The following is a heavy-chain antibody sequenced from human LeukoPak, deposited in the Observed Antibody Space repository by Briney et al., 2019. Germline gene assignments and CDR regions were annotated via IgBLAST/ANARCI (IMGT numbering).Heavy chain of an antibody. CDR3: ARDRTTIFGVVLDY. J-gene: IGHJ4*02. CDR1: GFTFSSYA. V-gene: IGHV3-23*01. Sequence: PGGSLRLSCAASGFTFSSYAMSWVRQPPGKGLEWVSAISGSGGSTYSADSVKGRFTISRDNAKKSLYLQINSLRAEDTAVYYCARDRTTIFGVVLDYWGQGTLVTVSS. CDR2: ISGSGGST. D-gene: IGHD3-3*01.